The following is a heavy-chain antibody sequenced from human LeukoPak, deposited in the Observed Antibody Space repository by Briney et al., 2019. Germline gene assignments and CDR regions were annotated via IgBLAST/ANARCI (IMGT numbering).Heavy chain of an antibody. Sequence: GGSLRLSCAASGFTFSSYSMSWVRQAPGKGQEWVSSISTSSSYIYYADSVKGRFTISRDNAKNSLYLQMSSLRAEDTAVYYCAKPGCGKAPGLGYCSGGSCRCFDYWGQGTLVTVSS. V-gene: IGHV3-21*01. CDR1: GFTFSSYS. J-gene: IGHJ4*02. D-gene: IGHD2-15*01. CDR2: ISTSSSYI. CDR3: AKPGCGKAPGLGYCSGGSCRCFDY.